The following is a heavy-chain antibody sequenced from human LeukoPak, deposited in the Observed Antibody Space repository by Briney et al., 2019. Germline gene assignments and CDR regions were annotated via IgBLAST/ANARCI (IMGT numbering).Heavy chain of an antibody. V-gene: IGHV3-66*01. CDR2: VYSGGST. D-gene: IGHD3-16*01. J-gene: IGHJ4*02. CDR1: GFTVSTTY. CDR3: ARAQPWD. Sequence: GGSLRLSCAASGFTVSTTYMTWVRQTPGKGPEWVPVVYSGGSTYYADSVKGRFTISRDNSKNPLYLQMNNLKAEDTAVYYCARAQPWDWGQGTLVTVSS.